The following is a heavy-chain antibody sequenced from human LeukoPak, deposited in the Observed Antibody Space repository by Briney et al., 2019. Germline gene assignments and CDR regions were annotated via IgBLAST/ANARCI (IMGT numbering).Heavy chain of an antibody. CDR1: GYTFTNYG. CDR2: ISAYNGNT. Sequence: GASVKVSCKASGYTFTNYGISWVRQAPGQGLEWMGWISAYNGNTNYAQKLQGRVTMTTDTSTNTAYMDLRSLRSDDTAVYYCARRAMTERGHSYGLDYWGQGTLVTVSS. J-gene: IGHJ4*02. CDR3: ARRAMTERGHSYGLDY. V-gene: IGHV1-18*01. D-gene: IGHD5-18*01.